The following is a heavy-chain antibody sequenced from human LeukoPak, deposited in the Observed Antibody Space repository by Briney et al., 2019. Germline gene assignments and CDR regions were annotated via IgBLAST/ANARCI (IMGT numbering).Heavy chain of an antibody. CDR2: INHSGST. J-gene: IGHJ5*02. Sequence: SETLSLTCAVYGGSFSGYYWSWIRQPPGKGLEWIGEINHSGSTNYNPSLKSRVTISVDTSKNQFSLKLSSVTAADTAVYCCARDVGAGTAGWFDPWGQGTLVTVSS. CDR3: ARDVGAGTAGWFDP. V-gene: IGHV4-34*01. CDR1: GGSFSGYY. D-gene: IGHD6-19*01.